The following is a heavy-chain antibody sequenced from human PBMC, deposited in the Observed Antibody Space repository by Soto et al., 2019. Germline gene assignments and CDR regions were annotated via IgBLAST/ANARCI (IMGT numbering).Heavy chain of an antibody. V-gene: IGHV4-34*01. Sequence: SETLSLTCAVYGGSFSGYYWSWIRQPPGKGLEWIGEINHSGSTNYDPSLKSRVTISVDTSKNQFSLKLSSVTAADTAVYYCARGPSGIVVVVAATGGYYFDYWGQGTLVTVSS. CDR1: GGSFSGYY. D-gene: IGHD2-15*01. J-gene: IGHJ4*02. CDR3: ARGPSGIVVVVAATGGYYFDY. CDR2: INHSGST.